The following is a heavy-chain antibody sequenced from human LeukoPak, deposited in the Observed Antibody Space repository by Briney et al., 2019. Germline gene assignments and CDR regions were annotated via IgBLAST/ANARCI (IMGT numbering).Heavy chain of an antibody. J-gene: IGHJ4*02. Sequence: PGGSLRLSCAASGFTFSNYAMRWVRQAPGKGLEWVSGISGSGDSTYYADSVKGRFTISRDNSKNTLYLQMNSLRAEDTAVYYCARELSSSSEADLDYWGQGTLVTVSS. V-gene: IGHV3-23*01. CDR3: ARELSSSSEADLDY. CDR2: ISGSGDST. CDR1: GFTFSNYA. D-gene: IGHD6-13*01.